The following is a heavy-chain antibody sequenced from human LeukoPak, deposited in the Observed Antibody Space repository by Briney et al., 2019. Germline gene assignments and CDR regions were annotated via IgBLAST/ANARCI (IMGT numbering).Heavy chain of an antibody. Sequence: SETLSLACAVYAGSFSGYYWSWIRQPPEKGLEWIGEINHSGSTNYNPSLKSRVTISVDTSKNQFSLKLSSVTAADTAVYYCARQITMVRFADYWGQGTLVTVSS. D-gene: IGHD3-10*01. CDR2: INHSGST. CDR3: ARQITMVRFADY. CDR1: AGSFSGYY. J-gene: IGHJ4*02. V-gene: IGHV4-34*01.